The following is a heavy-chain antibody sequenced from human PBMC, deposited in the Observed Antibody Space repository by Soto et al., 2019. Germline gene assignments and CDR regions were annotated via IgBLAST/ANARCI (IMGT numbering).Heavy chain of an antibody. CDR1: GVSFSSYA. Sequence: GGSVRLSCAASGVSFSSYAMSWVRQAPGKGLEWVAVISYDGSNKYYADSVKGRFTISRDNSKNTLYLQMNSLRAEDTAVYYCAKDLRLGSSWLLYYYGMDVWGQGT. J-gene: IGHJ6*02. D-gene: IGHD6-13*01. CDR2: ISYDGSNK. V-gene: IGHV3-30*18. CDR3: AKDLRLGSSWLLYYYGMDV.